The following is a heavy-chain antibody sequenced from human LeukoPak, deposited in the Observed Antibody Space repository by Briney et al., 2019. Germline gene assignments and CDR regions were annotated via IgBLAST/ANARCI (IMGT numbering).Heavy chain of an antibody. CDR3: TRETYGYFDY. CDR2: IISSSTYT. CDR1: GGSISSYY. Sequence: LSLTCTVSGGSISSYYWSWIRQAPGKGLEWVSYIISSSTYTKYADSVKGRFTISGDSAKNSLYLQMNSLRAEDTAVYYCTRETYGYFDYWGQGTLVTVSS. J-gene: IGHJ4*02. V-gene: IGHV3-11*05. D-gene: IGHD3-10*01.